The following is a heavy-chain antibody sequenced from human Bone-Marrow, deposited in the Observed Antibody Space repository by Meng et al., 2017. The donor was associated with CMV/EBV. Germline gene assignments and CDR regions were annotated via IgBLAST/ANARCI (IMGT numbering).Heavy chain of an antibody. CDR1: GFTFSNAW. V-gene: IGHV3-15*01. D-gene: IGHD4-23*01. Sequence: GESLKISCAASGFTFSNAWMSWVRQAPGKGLEWVGRIKSKTDGGTTDYAAPVKGRFTISRDDSKNTLYLQMNSLKTEDTAVYYCTRVPGNYGGHSEFDYWGQGTLVTVSS. J-gene: IGHJ4*02. CDR2: IKSKTDGGTT. CDR3: TRVPGNYGGHSEFDY.